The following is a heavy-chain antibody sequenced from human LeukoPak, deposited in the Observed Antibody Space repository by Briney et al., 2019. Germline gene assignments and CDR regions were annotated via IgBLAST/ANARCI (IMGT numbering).Heavy chain of an antibody. J-gene: IGHJ4*02. Sequence: EASVKVSCKASVYTFNTYGISWVRQAPGQGLEWMGWIGTENAYTIYAEKFQGRVTLTTDTSTTTVHMELRSLRSDDTAVYYCARDRERGFDYWGQGSLVTVS. V-gene: IGHV1-18*01. CDR2: IGTENAYT. CDR3: ARDRERGFDY. CDR1: VYTFNTYG. D-gene: IGHD5-24*01.